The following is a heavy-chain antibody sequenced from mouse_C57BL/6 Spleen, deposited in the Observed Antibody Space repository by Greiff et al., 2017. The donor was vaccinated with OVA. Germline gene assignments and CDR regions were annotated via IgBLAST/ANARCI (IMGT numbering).Heavy chain of an antibody. CDR2: LNSDGGST. V-gene: IGHV5-2*03. J-gene: IGHJ4*01. CDR3: ARHGDYYARDY. CDR1: EYEFPSHD. Sequence: EVMLVESGGGLVQPGESLKLSCESTEYEFPSHDMSWVRKTPEKRLELVAALNSDGGSTYYPDTMERRFIISRDNTKKTLDLQMSSLRSEDTALYYCARHGDYYARDYWGQGTSVTVSS.